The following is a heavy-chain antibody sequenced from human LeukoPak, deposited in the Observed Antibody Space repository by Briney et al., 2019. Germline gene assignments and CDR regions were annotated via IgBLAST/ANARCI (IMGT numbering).Heavy chain of an antibody. CDR1: GFSFSSYA. V-gene: IGHV3-23*01. CDR2: ISNSGGTR. Sequence: QTGGSLRLSCEVSGFSFSSYAITWVRQAPGKGLEWVSGISNSGGTRYYADSVRGRFTTSRDNSKNTVYLQTNSLRAEDTAEYYCATDPVVPAAIHTFDMWGQGTMVTVSS. CDR3: ATDPVVPAAIHTFDM. J-gene: IGHJ3*02. D-gene: IGHD2-2*02.